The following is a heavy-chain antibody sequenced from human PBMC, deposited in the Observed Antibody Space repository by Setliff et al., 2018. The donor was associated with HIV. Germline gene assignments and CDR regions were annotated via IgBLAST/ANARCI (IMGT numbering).Heavy chain of an antibody. V-gene: IGHV4-31*03. CDR3: AGGRYFRALSDSRFDF. CDR2: MYHTGNT. J-gene: IGHJ4*02. Sequence: TLSLNCSGSGGSRTTDGYYWSWIRHHPGKGLEWIGYMYHTGNTFYNPSLAIRLVMSLDPSKNQFSLKLNSMTAADTAMYYCAGGRYFRALSDSRFDFWGQGKLVTVSS. D-gene: IGHD2-21*02. CDR1: GGSRTTDGYY.